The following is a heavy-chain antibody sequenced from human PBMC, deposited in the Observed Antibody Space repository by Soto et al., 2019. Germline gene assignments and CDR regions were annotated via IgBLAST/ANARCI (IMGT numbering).Heavy chain of an antibody. J-gene: IGHJ4*02. V-gene: IGHV3-30-3*01. Sequence: PGGSLRLSCAASGFTFSSYAMHWVRQAPGKSLEWVAVISYDGSNKYYADSVKGRFTISRDNSKDTLYLQMSGLRADDMAVYYCARSYDSGGYYYLDYWGQGTLVTVSS. D-gene: IGHD3-22*01. CDR1: GFTFSSYA. CDR2: ISYDGSNK. CDR3: ARSYDSGGYYYLDY.